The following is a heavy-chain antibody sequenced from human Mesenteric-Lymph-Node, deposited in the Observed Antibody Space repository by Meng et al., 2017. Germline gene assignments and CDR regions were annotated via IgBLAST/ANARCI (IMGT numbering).Heavy chain of an antibody. CDR1: GFTFTHAW. J-gene: IGHJ4*02. D-gene: IGHD5-18*01. CDR2: IKSKTDGGTT. V-gene: IGHV3-15*01. CDR3: TTGIFLRGYSYGYTFDY. Sequence: ESRKISGAASGFTFTHAWMNWVRQAPGQGLEWVGRIKSKTDGGTTDYAAPVKGRFTISRDDSKNTLYLQMNSLKTEDTAVYYCTTGIFLRGYSYGYTFDYWGQGTLVTVSS.